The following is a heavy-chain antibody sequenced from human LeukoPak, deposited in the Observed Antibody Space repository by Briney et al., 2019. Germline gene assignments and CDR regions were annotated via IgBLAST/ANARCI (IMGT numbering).Heavy chain of an antibody. D-gene: IGHD2-8*01. CDR3: ARLGYCTNGVCSYYYFDL. V-gene: IGHV3-11*04. J-gene: IGHJ2*01. Sequence: PGGSLRLSCAASGFTFSDYYMSWIRQAPGKGLEWVSYISSSGSTIYYADSVKGRFTISRDNAKNSLYLQMNSLRAEDTAVYYCARLGYCTNGVCSYYYFDLWGRGTLVTVSS. CDR2: ISSSGSTI. CDR1: GFTFSDYY.